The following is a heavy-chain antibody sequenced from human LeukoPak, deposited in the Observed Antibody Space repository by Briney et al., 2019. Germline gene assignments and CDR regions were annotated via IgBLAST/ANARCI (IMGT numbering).Heavy chain of an antibody. V-gene: IGHV3-21*01. D-gene: IGHD3-10*01. CDR2: ISSSSSYI. J-gene: IGHJ5*02. Sequence: GGSLRLSCAASGFTFSSYSMNWVRQAPGKGLEWVSSISSSSSYIYYADSVKGRFTTSRDNAKTSLYLQINSLRAEDTAVYYCARADSYYGSGSYPGTWGQGTLVTVSS. CDR3: ARADSYYGSGSYPGT. CDR1: GFTFSSYS.